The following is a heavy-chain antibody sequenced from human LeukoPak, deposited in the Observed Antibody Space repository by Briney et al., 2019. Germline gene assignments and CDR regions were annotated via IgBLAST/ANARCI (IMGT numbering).Heavy chain of an antibody. CDR2: ISYDGSHK. V-gene: IGHV3-30-3*01. J-gene: IGHJ4*02. CDR3: ARGQEKDDYGSDY. Sequence: GGFLRLSCAASGFLFSNCGMHWVRQAPGKGLEWVAVISYDGSHKYYADSVKGRFTISRDNSRNTLYLQMNSLTTEDTAVYYCARGQEKDDYGSDYWGQGTLVTVSS. CDR1: GFLFSNCG. D-gene: IGHD3-10*01.